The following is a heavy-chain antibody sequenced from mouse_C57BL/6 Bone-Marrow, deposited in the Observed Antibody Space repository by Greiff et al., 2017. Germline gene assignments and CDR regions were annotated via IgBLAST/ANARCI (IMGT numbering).Heavy chain of an antibody. CDR1: GFNIKDDY. J-gene: IGHJ1*03. CDR2: IDPENGDT. V-gene: IGHV14-4*01. Sequence: VQLQQSGAELVRPGASVKLSCTASGFNIKDDYMHWVKQRPEQGLEWIGWIDPENGDTEYASKFQGKATITADTSSNTAYLQLSSLTSEDTAVDYCTYYYGSSGWYCDVWGTGTTVTVSS. D-gene: IGHD1-1*01. CDR3: TYYYGSSGWYCDV.